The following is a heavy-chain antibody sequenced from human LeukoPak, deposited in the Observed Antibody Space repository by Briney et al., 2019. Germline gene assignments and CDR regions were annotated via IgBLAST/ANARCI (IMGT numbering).Heavy chain of an antibody. CDR2: IYSGGST. Sequence: GSLRLSCAPSEFTVSSNYMRWVRKAPGKGLEWVSVIYSGGSTYYADSVKGRFTISRDQSKNPLYLQMTNLRAEDTAVYYCARGGAEGFDPWGQGTLVTVSS. V-gene: IGHV3-53*01. J-gene: IGHJ5*02. CDR1: EFTVSSNY. D-gene: IGHD6-25*01. CDR3: ARGGAEGFDP.